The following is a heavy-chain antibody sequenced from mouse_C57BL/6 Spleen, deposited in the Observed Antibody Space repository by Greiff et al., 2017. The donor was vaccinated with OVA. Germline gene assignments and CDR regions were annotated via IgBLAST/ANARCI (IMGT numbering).Heavy chain of an antibody. V-gene: IGHV1-58*01. D-gene: IGHD1-1*01. CDR1: GYTFTSYG. CDR2: IYIGNGYT. J-gene: IGHJ1*03. Sequence: LVRPGSSVKMSCKTSGYTFTSYGINWVKQRPGQGLDWIGYIYIGNGYTEYNEKFKGKATLTSDTSSSTAYMQLSSLTSEDSAIDVGARRHGSSYGYFDVWGTGTTVTVSS. CDR3: ARRHGSSYGYFDV.